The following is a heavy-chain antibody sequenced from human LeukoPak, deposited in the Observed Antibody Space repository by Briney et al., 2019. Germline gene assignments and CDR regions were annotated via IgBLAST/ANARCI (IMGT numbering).Heavy chain of an antibody. CDR3: ARDRISSSWSSYYYYGMDV. CDR2: ISYDGSNK. V-gene: IGHV3-30*04. J-gene: IGHJ6*02. CDR1: GFIFSSYA. D-gene: IGHD6-13*01. Sequence: GGSLRLSCAASGFIFSSYAMHWVRQAPGKGLEWVAVISYDGSNKYYADSVKGRFTISRDNSKNTLYLQMNSLRAEDTAVYYCARDRISSSWSSYYYYGMDVWGQGTTVTVSS.